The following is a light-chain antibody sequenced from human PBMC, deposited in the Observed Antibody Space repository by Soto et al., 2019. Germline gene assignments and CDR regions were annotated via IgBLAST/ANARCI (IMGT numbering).Light chain of an antibody. V-gene: IGLV2-14*01. CDR2: EVT. CDR1: RDDIGAYDY. CDR3: NSYTNSSAVV. J-gene: IGLJ2*01. Sequence: QSVLTQPASVSGSPGQSITISCAGTRDDIGAYDYVSWYQQHPGNAPELLVYEVTNRPSGVSDRFSGSKSGNTASLTISGLQAEDEADYYCNSYTNSSAVVFGGGTKLTVL.